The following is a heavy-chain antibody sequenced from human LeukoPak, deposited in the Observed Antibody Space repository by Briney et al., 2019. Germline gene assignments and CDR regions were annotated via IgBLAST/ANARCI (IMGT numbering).Heavy chain of an antibody. J-gene: IGHJ5*02. D-gene: IGHD3-22*01. Sequence: SQTLSLTCTVSGGSISSGGYYWSWIRQHPGKGLEWIGYIYYSGSTYYNPSLKSRVTISVDTSKNQFSLKLSSVTAADTAVYYCAGYDSSGYPRSRTFDPWGQGTLVTVSS. V-gene: IGHV4-31*03. CDR2: IYYSGST. CDR1: GGSISSGGYY. CDR3: AGYDSSGYPRSRTFDP.